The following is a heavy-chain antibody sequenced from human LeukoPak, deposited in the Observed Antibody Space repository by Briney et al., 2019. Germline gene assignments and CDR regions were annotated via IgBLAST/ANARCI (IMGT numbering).Heavy chain of an antibody. V-gene: IGHV5-51*01. Sequence: GESLKISCKGFGYSFTTNWIGWVRQMPGKGLEWMGIIFPSDSDTRYSPSFQGQVTTSADKSTSTAYLQWSSLKASDTAVYYCARPGYNSSLDYWGQGTLVTVSS. CDR3: ARPGYNSSLDY. J-gene: IGHJ4*02. CDR1: GYSFTTNW. CDR2: IFPSDSDT. D-gene: IGHD6-13*01.